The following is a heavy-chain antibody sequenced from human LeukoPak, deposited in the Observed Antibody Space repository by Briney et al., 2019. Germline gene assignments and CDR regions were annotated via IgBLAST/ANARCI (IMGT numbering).Heavy chain of an antibody. Sequence: SETLSLTCTVSGGSISSYYWSWIRQPPGKGLEWIGYIYYSGSTNYNPFLKSRVTISIDTSKNQFSLKLSSVTAADTAVYYCARETHYGDYDYWGQGTLVTVSS. V-gene: IGHV4-59*01. CDR2: IYYSGST. CDR3: ARETHYGDYDY. CDR1: GGSISSYY. J-gene: IGHJ4*02. D-gene: IGHD4-17*01.